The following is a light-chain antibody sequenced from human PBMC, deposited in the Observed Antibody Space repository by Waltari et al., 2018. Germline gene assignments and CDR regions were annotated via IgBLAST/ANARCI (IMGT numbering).Light chain of an antibody. CDR1: SSDVGSYNL. Sequence: QSALTQPASVSGSPGQSITISCTGTSSDVGSYNLVSCYQQHPGKAPKLMIYEVSKRPSRVSNPFSGSKAGNTASLTITGVQAEDEADYYCSSYAGSSTFVFGGGTKLTVL. V-gene: IGLV2-23*02. CDR2: EVS. CDR3: SSYAGSSTFV. J-gene: IGLJ2*01.